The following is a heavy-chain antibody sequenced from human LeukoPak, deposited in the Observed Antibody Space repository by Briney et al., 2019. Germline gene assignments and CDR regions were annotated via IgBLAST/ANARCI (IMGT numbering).Heavy chain of an antibody. V-gene: IGHV3-30*04. D-gene: IGHD6-13*01. CDR1: GFTFSDYT. CDR2: LPPDGSYQ. CDR3: ARGLHDRSWYGAH. Sequence: LPGGSLRLSCLASGFTFSDYTMQWVRQAPGKGLERVALLPPDGSYQYYADSLKGRFTISRDNFKNALYLQMNSLRLEDTAVYYCARGLHDRSWYGAHWGQGTLLSVSS. J-gene: IGHJ4*02.